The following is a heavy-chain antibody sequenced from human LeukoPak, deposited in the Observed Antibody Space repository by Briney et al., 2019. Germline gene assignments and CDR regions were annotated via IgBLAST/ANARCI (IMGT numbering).Heavy chain of an antibody. Sequence: SVKVSCKASGGTFSSYAISWVRQAPGQGLEWMGRIIPILGIANYAQKFQGRVTITADNSTSPAYMELSSLRSEDTAVYYCARAYGSGSYSQNYYYYGMDVWGQGTTVTVSS. CDR2: IIPILGIA. CDR1: GGTFSSYA. V-gene: IGHV1-69*04. J-gene: IGHJ6*02. CDR3: ARAYGSGSYSQNYYYYGMDV. D-gene: IGHD3-10*01.